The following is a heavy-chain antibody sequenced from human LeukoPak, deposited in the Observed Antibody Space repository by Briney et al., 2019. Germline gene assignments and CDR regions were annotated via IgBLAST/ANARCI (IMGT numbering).Heavy chain of an antibody. CDR3: SRSVEGYCSGGSCYSYYYYMDV. V-gene: IGHV4-34*01. CDR2: INHSGST. Sequence: SETLSLTCAVYGGSFSGYYWSWIRQPPGKGLEWIGEINHSGSTNYNPSLKSRVTIPVDTSKNQFSLKLSSVTAADTAVYYCSRSVEGYCSGGSCYSYYYYMDVWGKGTTVTVSS. J-gene: IGHJ6*03. CDR1: GGSFSGYY. D-gene: IGHD2-15*01.